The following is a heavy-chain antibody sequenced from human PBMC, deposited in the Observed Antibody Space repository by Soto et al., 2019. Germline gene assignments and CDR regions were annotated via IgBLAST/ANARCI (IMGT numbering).Heavy chain of an antibody. V-gene: IGHV3-15*01. D-gene: IGHD5-12*01. Sequence: GGSPRLSCTASGFTFYNTWMSWVRQAPGKGLECVGRVKSKTDGGATDYTAPVKGRFTISRDDSKNTLYLQMNSLQTDDTAVYYCTTDRRSGYDPQFDFWGQGTLVTVYS. CDR1: GFTFYNTW. J-gene: IGHJ4*02. CDR2: VKSKTDGGAT. CDR3: TTDRRSGYDPQFDF.